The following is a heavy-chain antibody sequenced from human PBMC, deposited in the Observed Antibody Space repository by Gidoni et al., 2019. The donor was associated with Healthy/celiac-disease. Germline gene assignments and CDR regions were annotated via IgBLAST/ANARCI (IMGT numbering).Heavy chain of an antibody. D-gene: IGHD1-26*01. Sequence: QVQLVQSGAEVKKPGASVKVSCKASGYAFTGYYLHWVRQAPGQGLAWMGWINPNRGGTNYAQKFQGWVTMTRDTSISTAYMELSRLRSDDTAVYYCAREDLSGSYYRFDPWGQGTLVTVSS. V-gene: IGHV1-2*04. CDR1: GYAFTGYY. J-gene: IGHJ5*02. CDR2: INPNRGGT. CDR3: AREDLSGSYYRFDP.